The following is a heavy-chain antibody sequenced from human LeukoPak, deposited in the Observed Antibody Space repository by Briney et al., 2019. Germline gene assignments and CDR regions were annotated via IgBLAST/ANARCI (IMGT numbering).Heavy chain of an antibody. Sequence: ASVKVSCTVSGYTLTELSMHWVRQAPGKGLEWMGGFDPEDGETIYAQKFQGRVTMTEDTSTDTAYMELSSLRSEDTAVYYCAIPTPRGVTVDNPFDYWGQGTLVTVSS. D-gene: IGHD3-10*01. J-gene: IGHJ4*02. CDR3: AIPTPRGVTVDNPFDY. CDR1: GYTLTELS. CDR2: FDPEDGET. V-gene: IGHV1-24*01.